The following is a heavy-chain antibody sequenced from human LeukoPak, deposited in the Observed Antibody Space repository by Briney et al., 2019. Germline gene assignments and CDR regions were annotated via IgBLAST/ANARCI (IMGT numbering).Heavy chain of an antibody. CDR2: IYTSGST. CDR1: GGSISSGSYY. D-gene: IGHD6-13*01. Sequence: SQTLSLTCTVSGGSISSGSYYWSWIRQPAGKGLEWIGRIYTSGSTNYNPSLKSRVTISVDTSKNQFSLRLSSVTAADTAVYYCAYSSSRLSNDYWGQGTLVTVSS. CDR3: AYSSSRLSNDY. V-gene: IGHV4-61*02. J-gene: IGHJ4*02.